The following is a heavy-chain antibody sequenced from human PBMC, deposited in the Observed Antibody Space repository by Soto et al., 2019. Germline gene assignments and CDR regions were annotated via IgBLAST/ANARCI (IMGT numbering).Heavy chain of an antibody. J-gene: IGHJ4*02. D-gene: IGHD3-10*01. Sequence: EVQLAESGGGLIQPGGSLRLSCAVSGLSVSSNHMSWVRQAPGKGLEWVSLLYSGDSTYYADSVKGRFTISRDNYKNTLFLQMNSLRVEDTAVYYCARVVMNYGRCYLDYWGQGTLVTVSS. CDR3: ARVVMNYGRCYLDY. V-gene: IGHV3-53*01. CDR1: GLSVSSNH. CDR2: LYSGDST.